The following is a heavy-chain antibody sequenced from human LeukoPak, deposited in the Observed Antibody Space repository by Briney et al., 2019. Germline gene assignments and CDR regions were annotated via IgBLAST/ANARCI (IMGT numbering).Heavy chain of an antibody. CDR3: AKTTAGYSSGRYPGWPIDY. V-gene: IGHV3-23*01. J-gene: IGHJ4*02. CDR1: GFTFNSYA. D-gene: IGHD6-19*01. CDR2: ISGSGGST. Sequence: PGGSLRLSCAASGFTFNSYAIYWVRQAPGKGLEWVSGISGSGGSTYHADSVKGRFSISRDNSRNTVFLQMHSLRAEDTALYYCAKTTAGYSSGRYPGWPIDYWAREPWSPSPQ.